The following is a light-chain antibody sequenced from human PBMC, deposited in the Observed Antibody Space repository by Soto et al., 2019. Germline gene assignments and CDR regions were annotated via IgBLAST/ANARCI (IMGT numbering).Light chain of an antibody. CDR2: GAS. Sequence: EIVMTQSSATLSVSPGERATLSCRASQSVSSNLAWYQQKPGQAPTLLIYGASARATGIPARFSGSGSGTEFTLTISSLQSEDFAVYYCQQYGSSPSTFGRGTKVEIK. CDR1: QSVSSN. J-gene: IGKJ1*01. CDR3: QQYGSSPST. V-gene: IGKV3-15*01.